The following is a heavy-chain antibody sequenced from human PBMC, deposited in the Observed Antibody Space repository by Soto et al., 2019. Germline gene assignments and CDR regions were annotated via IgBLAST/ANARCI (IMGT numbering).Heavy chain of an antibody. V-gene: IGHV3-30*04. CDR2: ISYYGSNK. Sequence: GGALGLSWAASGCTFSTYAMHWVRQAPGKGLEWVAVISYYGSNKQYVDSVQRRSPISRHNSKNTFYLQMHTLRAEDTAVYYRARPPVLDIVFPPDYWGQGTLVTAPQ. D-gene: IGHD2-15*01. J-gene: IGHJ4*02. CDR1: GCTFSTYA. CDR3: ARPPVLDIVFPPDY.